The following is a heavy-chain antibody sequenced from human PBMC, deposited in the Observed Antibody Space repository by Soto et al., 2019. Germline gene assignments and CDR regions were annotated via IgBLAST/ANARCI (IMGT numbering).Heavy chain of an antibody. J-gene: IGHJ4*02. D-gene: IGHD3-3*01. Sequence: QVNLVQSGTELKKPGASVKVSCKTSGYTFTNYGMNWVRQAPGQGLEWMGWISTHNGHTNYARKFQARITVTADTSTSTVYMEMRSLTSDDTAMYYCARDYDVDYWGQGTLVTVSS. V-gene: IGHV1-18*01. CDR2: ISTHNGHT. CDR1: GYTFTNYG. CDR3: ARDYDVDY.